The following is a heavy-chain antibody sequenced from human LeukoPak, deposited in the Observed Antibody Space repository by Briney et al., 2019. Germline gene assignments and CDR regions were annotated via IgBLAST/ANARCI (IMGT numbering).Heavy chain of an antibody. Sequence: SQTLSLTCGVSGGSITSTNYWTWVRQPPGKGLEWIGGVNLQGSTNYNPSLMGRVAISVDMSENHISLQLTSVTAAATAVYYCAREGGPYRPLDYSGQGTLVTVSS. CDR2: VNLQGST. CDR1: GGSITSTNY. J-gene: IGHJ4*02. V-gene: IGHV4-4*02. CDR3: AREGGPYRPLDY.